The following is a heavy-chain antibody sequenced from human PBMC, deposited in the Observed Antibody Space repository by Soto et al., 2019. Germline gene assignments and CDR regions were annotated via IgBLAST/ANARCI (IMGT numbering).Heavy chain of an antibody. CDR1: GGSVSSGSYY. Sequence: SETLSLTCTVSGGSVSSGSYYWSWIRQPPGKGLEWIGYIYYSGSTNYNPSLKSRVTISVDTSKNQFSLKLSSVTAADTAVYYCARDVGNYYDSSGYAYWGQGTLVTVSS. D-gene: IGHD3-22*01. J-gene: IGHJ4*02. V-gene: IGHV4-61*01. CDR3: ARDVGNYYDSSGYAY. CDR2: IYYSGST.